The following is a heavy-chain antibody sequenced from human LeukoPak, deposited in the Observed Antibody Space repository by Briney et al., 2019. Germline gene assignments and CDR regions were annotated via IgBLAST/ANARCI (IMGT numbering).Heavy chain of an antibody. J-gene: IGHJ1*01. V-gene: IGHV3-23*01. CDR2: ISGSGGST. D-gene: IGHD1-26*01. CDR3: ASQGDLKYFQH. Sequence: GGSLRLSCAASGFTFSSFAMSWVRQAPGKGLEWVSAISGSGGSTYYADSVKGRFTIFRDNSKNTLYLQMNSLRAEDTAVYYCASQGDLKYFQHWGQGTLVTVSS. CDR1: GFTFSSFA.